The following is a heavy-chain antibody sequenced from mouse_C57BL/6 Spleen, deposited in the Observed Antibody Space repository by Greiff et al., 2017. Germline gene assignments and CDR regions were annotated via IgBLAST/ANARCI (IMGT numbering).Heavy chain of an antibody. Sequence: QVQLQQPGTELVKPGASVKLSCKASGYTFTSYWMHWVKQRPGQGLEWIGNINPSNGGTNYNEKFKNKATMTVDKSSSTAYRQLSSRTSKDAAVYYCARREDYSLDYWGQGTTLTVSS. CDR1: GYTFTSYW. CDR3: ARREDYSLDY. CDR2: INPSNGGT. J-gene: IGHJ2*01. D-gene: IGHD2-12*01. V-gene: IGHV1-53*01.